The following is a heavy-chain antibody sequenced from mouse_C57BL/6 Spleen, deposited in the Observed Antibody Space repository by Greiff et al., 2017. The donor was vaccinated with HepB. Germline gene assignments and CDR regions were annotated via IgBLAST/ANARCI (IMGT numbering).Heavy chain of an antibody. CDR2: IYPGDGDT. V-gene: IGHV1-80*01. CDR3: ARWANDAAMDY. J-gene: IGHJ4*01. Sequence: QVQLQQSGAELVKPGASVKISCKASGYAFSSYWVNWVKQRPGKGLEWIGQIYPGDGDTNYNGKFKGKATLTADKSSSTAYMQLSSLTSEDSAVYFCARWANDAAMDYWGQGTSVTVSS. D-gene: IGHD2-12*01. CDR1: GYAFSSYW.